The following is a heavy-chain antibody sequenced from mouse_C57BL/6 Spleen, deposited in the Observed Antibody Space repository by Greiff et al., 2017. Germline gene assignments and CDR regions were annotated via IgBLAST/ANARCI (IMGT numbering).Heavy chain of an antibody. J-gene: IGHJ1*03. D-gene: IGHD2-3*01. V-gene: IGHV2-2*01. CDR3: ARTCYDGYYHWYFDV. Sequence: QVQLQQSGPGLVQPSPSLSITCTVSGFSLTSYGVHWVRQSPGKGLEWLGVIWSGGSTDYNAAFITSQSISTDNSNSQVFFKMNSLQADDTAIYYCARTCYDGYYHWYFDVWGTGTTVTVSS. CDR1: GFSLTSYG. CDR2: IWSGGST.